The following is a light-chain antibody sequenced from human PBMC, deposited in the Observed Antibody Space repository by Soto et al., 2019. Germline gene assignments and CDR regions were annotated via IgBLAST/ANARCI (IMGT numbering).Light chain of an antibody. CDR1: SSNIGSNY. Sequence: QLVLTQPPSASGTPGQRVTISCSGSSSNIGSNYVYWYQQLPGTAPKLLIYRNNQRPSGVPDRFSGSKSGTSASLAISGLRSEDEADYYCAAWDVSLSPVFGGGTKLTVL. CDR3: AAWDVSLSPV. J-gene: IGLJ2*01. CDR2: RNN. V-gene: IGLV1-47*01.